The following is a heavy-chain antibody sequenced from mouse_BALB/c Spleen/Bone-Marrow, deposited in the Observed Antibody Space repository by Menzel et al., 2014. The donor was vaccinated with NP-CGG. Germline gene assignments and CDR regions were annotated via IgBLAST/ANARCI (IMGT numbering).Heavy chain of an antibody. D-gene: IGHD1-1*01. V-gene: IGHV1-9*01. CDR3: AREDGLWYFDV. CDR1: GYTFSSYW. CDR2: ILPGSGST. J-gene: IGHJ1*01. Sequence: VKLMESGAELMKPGASVKISCKATGYTFSSYWIEWVKQRPGHGLEWIGEILPGSGSTNYNEKFKGKATFTADTSSNTAYMQLGSLTSEDSAVYYCAREDGLWYFDVWGAGTTVTVSS.